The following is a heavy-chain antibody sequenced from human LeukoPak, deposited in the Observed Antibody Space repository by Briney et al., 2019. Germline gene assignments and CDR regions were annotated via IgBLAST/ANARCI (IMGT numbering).Heavy chain of an antibody. CDR3: ARVAWDSSGYYYYYFDY. V-gene: IGHV1-2*06. CDR1: GGTFSSYA. CDR2: INPNSGGT. Sequence: ASVKVSCKASGGTFSSYAISWVRQAPGQGLEWMGRINPNSGGTNYAQKFQGRVTMTRDTSISTAYMELSRLRSDDTAVYYCARVAWDSSGYYYYYFDYWGQGTLVTVSS. J-gene: IGHJ4*02. D-gene: IGHD3-22*01.